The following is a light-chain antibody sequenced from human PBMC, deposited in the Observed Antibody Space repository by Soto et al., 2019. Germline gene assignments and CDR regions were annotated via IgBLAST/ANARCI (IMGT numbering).Light chain of an antibody. CDR1: SSDVGGYNY. CDR3: SSYAGSFYV. V-gene: IGLV2-8*01. Sequence: QSALTQPPSSSGSPGQSVTISRTGTSSDVGGYNYVFWYQQHPGKAPKLMIYEVSKRPSGVPDRFSGSKSGNTASLTVSGLQAEDEADYYCSSYAGSFYVFGTGTKVTVL. CDR2: EVS. J-gene: IGLJ1*01.